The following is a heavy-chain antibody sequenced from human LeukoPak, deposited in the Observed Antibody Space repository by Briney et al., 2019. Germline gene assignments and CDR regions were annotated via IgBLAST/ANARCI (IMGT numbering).Heavy chain of an antibody. CDR2: IYYSGST. Sequence: SETLSLTCTVSGGSISSYYWSWIRQPPGKGLEWIGYIYYSGSTSFNPSLKSRVTISVDTSKNQFSLKLSSVTAADTAVYYCASHSSGSYLVDFDYWGQGTLVTVSS. J-gene: IGHJ4*02. CDR1: GGSISSYY. V-gene: IGHV4-59*08. CDR3: ASHSSGSYLVDFDY. D-gene: IGHD3-10*01.